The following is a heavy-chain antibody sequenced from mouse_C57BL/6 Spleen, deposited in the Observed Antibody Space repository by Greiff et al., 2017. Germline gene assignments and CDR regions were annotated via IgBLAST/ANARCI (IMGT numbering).Heavy chain of an antibody. D-gene: IGHD1-1*01. Sequence: QVQLQQPGAELVKPGASVKLSCKASGYTFTSYWMQWVKQRPGQGLEWIGEIDPSDIYTNYNQKFKGKATLTVDTSSCTAYMQISSLTSEDSAVYYYARAYYYGSSYYWYFDVWGTGTTVTVSS. CDR2: IDPSDIYT. CDR3: ARAYYYGSSYYWYFDV. V-gene: IGHV1-50*01. CDR1: GYTFTSYW. J-gene: IGHJ1*03.